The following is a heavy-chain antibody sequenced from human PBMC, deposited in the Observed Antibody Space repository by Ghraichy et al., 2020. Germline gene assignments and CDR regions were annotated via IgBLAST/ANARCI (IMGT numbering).Heavy chain of an antibody. CDR2: ISGNNVHT. J-gene: IGHJ4*02. Sequence: GGSLRLSCVASGLTFSDYFMSWIRKTPGKGLECISYISGNNVHTNYTDSVRGRFTVSRDNAKYSVYLEMNRLAAEDTGVYYCARVRGYFTGGSSLFDYWGLGTRVTVSS. CDR1: GLTFSDYF. D-gene: IGHD2-8*02. V-gene: IGHV3-11*06. CDR3: ARVRGYFTGGSSLFDY.